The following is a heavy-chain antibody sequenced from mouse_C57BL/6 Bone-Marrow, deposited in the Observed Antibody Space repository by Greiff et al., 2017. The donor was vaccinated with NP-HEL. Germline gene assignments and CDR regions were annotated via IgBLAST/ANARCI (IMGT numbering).Heavy chain of an antibody. Sequence: EVQLKQSGPELVKPGASVKIPCKASGYTFTDYNMDWVKQSHGKSLEWIGDINPNNGGTIYNQKFKGKATLTVDKSSSTAYMELRSLTSEDTAVYYCARRGMDYYDGSSYPYWYFDVWGTGTTVTVSS. D-gene: IGHD1-1*01. J-gene: IGHJ1*03. CDR3: ARRGMDYYDGSSYPYWYFDV. CDR1: GYTFTDYN. CDR2: INPNNGGT. V-gene: IGHV1-18*01.